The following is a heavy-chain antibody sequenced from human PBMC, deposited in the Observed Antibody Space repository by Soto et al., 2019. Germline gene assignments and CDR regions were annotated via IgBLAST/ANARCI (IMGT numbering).Heavy chain of an antibody. D-gene: IGHD3-22*01. Sequence: WTWIRQPPGKGLEWIGEISHSGSTNYNPSLMSRVTMSADTSKKQLSLRLSPVTAADTALYFCAPGYDSRRRYLPLLDYWGQGTLVTVSS. CDR3: APGYDSRRRYLPLLDY. J-gene: IGHJ4*02. CDR2: ISHSGST. V-gene: IGHV4-34*01.